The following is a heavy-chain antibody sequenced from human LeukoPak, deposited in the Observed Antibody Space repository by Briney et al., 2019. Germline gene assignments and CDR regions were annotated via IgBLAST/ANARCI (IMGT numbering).Heavy chain of an antibody. V-gene: IGHV3-48*03. Sequence: GGSLRLSCAASGFTFGSYEMNWVRQAPGKGLEWVSYISSSGRTFYYADSVKGRFTISRDNAKNSLYLQMNSLRDEDTAVYYCARDRGYGDYVGVFDIWGQGTMVTVSS. CDR1: GFTFGSYE. J-gene: IGHJ3*02. D-gene: IGHD4-17*01. CDR3: ARDRGYGDYVGVFDI. CDR2: ISSSGRTF.